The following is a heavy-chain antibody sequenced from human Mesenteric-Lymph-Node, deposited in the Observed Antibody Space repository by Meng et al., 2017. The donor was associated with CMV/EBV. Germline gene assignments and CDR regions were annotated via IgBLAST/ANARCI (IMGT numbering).Heavy chain of an antibody. CDR2: INNDGSST. CDR3: ARDMGIAATTLDH. V-gene: IGHV3-74*01. CDR1: GFIFSTNW. J-gene: IGHJ4*02. Sequence: GGSLRLSCAASGFIFSTNWMHWVRQAPGKGLVWVSRINNDGSSTTYADSVKGRFTVSRDNAKNTLYLQMNSLRAEDTGVYYCARDMGIAATTLDHWGQGTRVTVSS. D-gene: IGHD6-13*01.